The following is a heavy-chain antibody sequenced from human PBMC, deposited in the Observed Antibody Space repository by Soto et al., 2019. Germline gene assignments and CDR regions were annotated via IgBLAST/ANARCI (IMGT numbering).Heavy chain of an antibody. CDR1: GFTFSSYG. V-gene: IGHV3-23*01. D-gene: IGHD2-8*02. CDR2: ITATGGNT. CDR3: AGRYCTAGICYTNYYYYMDV. Sequence: AQLLESGGGLVQPGGSLRLSCAASGFTFSSYGMNWVRQAPGKGLEWVSSITATGGNTYYADSVKGRFTISRDNSKDTLSLQMNSLRAEDTAVYYCAGRYCTAGICYTNYYYYMDVWGKGTTVTVSS. J-gene: IGHJ6*03.